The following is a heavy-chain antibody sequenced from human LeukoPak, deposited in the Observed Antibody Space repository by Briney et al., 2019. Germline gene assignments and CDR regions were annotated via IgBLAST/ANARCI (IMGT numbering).Heavy chain of an antibody. J-gene: IGHJ3*02. D-gene: IGHD3-16*01. Sequence: GGSLRLSCAASGFTFSSYWMSWVRQAPGKGLEWVANIKQDGSEKYYVDSVKGRFTISRDNAKNSLYLQMNSLRAEDTAVYYCARDPPSMITLVPIWGQGTMVTVSS. CDR2: IKQDGSEK. V-gene: IGHV3-7*01. CDR3: ARDPPSMITLVPI. CDR1: GFTFSSYW.